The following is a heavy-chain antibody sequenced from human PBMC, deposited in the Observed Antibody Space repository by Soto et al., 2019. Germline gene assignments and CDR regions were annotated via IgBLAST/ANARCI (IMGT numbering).Heavy chain of an antibody. CDR3: ARDFCGGDCSDDYYYYAMDV. CDR2: IYYSGST. Sequence: QVQLQESCPGLVKPSETLSLTCSVSGGSVSSGSYYWSWIRQPPGKGLEWIGYIYYSGSTNYNPSLKSRVTISVDTSKNQFSLKRSSVTAADTSVYYCARDFCGGDCSDDYYYYAMDVWGQGTTVTVSS. V-gene: IGHV4-61*01. J-gene: IGHJ6*02. D-gene: IGHD2-21*02. CDR1: GGSVSSGSYY.